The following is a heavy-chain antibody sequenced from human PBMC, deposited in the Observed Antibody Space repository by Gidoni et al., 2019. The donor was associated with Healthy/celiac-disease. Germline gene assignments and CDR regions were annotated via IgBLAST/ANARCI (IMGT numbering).Heavy chain of an antibody. J-gene: IGHJ6*02. V-gene: IGHV1-69*12. CDR3: ARESYLKVHPEEIEDYYYYYGMDV. CDR2: IIPIFGTA. D-gene: IGHD1-1*01. Sequence: QVQLVHSGAEVTQPGHSVKVSCKPFGDTFSTYAILWARQAPGQGLERLGGIIPIFGTANYAQKFQGRVTITADESTSTAYMELSSLRSEDTAVYYCARESYLKVHPEEIEDYYYYYGMDVWGQGTTVTVSS. CDR1: GDTFSTYA.